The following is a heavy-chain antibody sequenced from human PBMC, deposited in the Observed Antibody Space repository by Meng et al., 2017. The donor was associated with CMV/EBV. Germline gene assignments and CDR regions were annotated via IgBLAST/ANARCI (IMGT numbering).Heavy chain of an antibody. CDR1: GYTFTSYD. D-gene: IGHD1-26*01. J-gene: IGHJ6*02. V-gene: IGHV1-69*10. Sequence: SVKVSCKASGYTFTSYDINWVRQATGQGLEWMGGIIPILGTANYAQKFQGRVTITADKSTSTAYMELSSLRSEDTAVYYCARDSGRYWSSVYGMDVWGQGTTVTVSS. CDR3: ARDSGRYWSSVYGMDV. CDR2: IIPILGTA.